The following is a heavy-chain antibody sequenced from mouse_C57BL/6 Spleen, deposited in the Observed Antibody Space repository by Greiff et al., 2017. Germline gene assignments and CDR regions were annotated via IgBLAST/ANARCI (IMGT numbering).Heavy chain of an antibody. D-gene: IGHD1-1*01. CDR1: GYSFTDYN. CDR3: ERGVKDCSSSFSFDY. V-gene: IGHV1-39*01. CDR2: INPNHGTT. J-gene: IGHJ2*01. Sequence: VQLKQSGPELVKPGASVKISCKASGYSFTDYNMNWVKQSNGTSLEWIGVINPNHGTTRYKQKFKGKATMTVDQSSSTAYLQLNSLTSEDSAVYYCERGVKDCSSSFSFDYWGNGATLTVSS.